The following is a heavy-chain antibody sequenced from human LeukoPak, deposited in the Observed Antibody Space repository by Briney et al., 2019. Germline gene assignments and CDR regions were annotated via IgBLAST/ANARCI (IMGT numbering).Heavy chain of an antibody. D-gene: IGHD2-15*01. J-gene: IGHJ5*02. Sequence: GGSLRLSCAASGFTFSSYWMHWVRQAPGKGLEWVSYISSSGSTIYYADSVKGRFTISRDNAKNSLYLQMNSLRAEDTAVYYCAGILRSPSDPWGQGTLVTVSS. V-gene: IGHV3-48*04. CDR1: GFTFSSYW. CDR2: ISSSGSTI. CDR3: AGILRSPSDP.